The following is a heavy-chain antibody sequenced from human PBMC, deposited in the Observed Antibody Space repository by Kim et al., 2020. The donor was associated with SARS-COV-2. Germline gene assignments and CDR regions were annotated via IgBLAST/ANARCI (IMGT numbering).Heavy chain of an antibody. V-gene: IGHV4-59*01. CDR1: GGSISSYY. D-gene: IGHD3-22*01. Sequence: SETLSLSCTVSGGSISSYYWSWIRQPPGKGLEWIGYIYYSGSSNYNPSLKSRVTISVDTSKNQFSLKLSSVTAADTAVYYCARGYYDSSGYYYLNWYFDLWGRGPLVTVSS. CDR2: IYYSGSS. CDR3: ARGYYDSSGYYYLNWYFDL. J-gene: IGHJ2*01.